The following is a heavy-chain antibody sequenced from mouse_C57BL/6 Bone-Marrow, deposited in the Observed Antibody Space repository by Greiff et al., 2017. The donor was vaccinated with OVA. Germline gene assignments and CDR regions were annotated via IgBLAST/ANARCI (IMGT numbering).Heavy chain of an antibody. CDR1: GFNIKDDY. J-gene: IGHJ3*01. CDR3: TMYDHHGGPWFAY. Sequence: VQLQQSGAELVRPGASVKLSCTASGFNIKDDYMHWVKQRPEQGLEWIGWIDPENGDTEYASKFQGKATITAVTSSNTAYLQLSSLTSEDTAVYYCTMYDHHGGPWFAYWGQGTLVTVSA. D-gene: IGHD2-3*01. V-gene: IGHV14-4*01. CDR2: IDPENGDT.